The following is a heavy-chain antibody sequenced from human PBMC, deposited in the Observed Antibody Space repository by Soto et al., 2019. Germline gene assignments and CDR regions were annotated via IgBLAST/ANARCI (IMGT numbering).Heavy chain of an antibody. CDR3: ARVRQQLVPNYYYYMDV. V-gene: IGHV1-8*01. CDR1: GYTFTSYD. CDR2: MNPNSGNT. D-gene: IGHD6-13*01. J-gene: IGHJ6*03. Sequence: ASVKVSCKASGYTFTSYDINWVRQATGQGLEWMGWMNPNSGNTGYAQKFQGRVTMTRNTSISTAYMELSSLGSEDTAVYYCARVRQQLVPNYYYYMDVWGKGTTVTVSS.